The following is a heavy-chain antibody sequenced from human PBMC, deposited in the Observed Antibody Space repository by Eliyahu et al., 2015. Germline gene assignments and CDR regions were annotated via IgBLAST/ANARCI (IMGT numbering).Heavy chain of an antibody. D-gene: IGHD6-6*01. Sequence: QLVESGGGLVKPGGSLRLSCAASGFTFSDYSINWVRQAPGKGLEWISSINSNSNYIDYADSVKGRFTISRDNAKNSLYLQMNSLRAEDTAVYYCARDPVIAPRPGHMDVWGKGTTVTVSS. J-gene: IGHJ6*03. V-gene: IGHV3-21*01. CDR2: INSNSNYI. CDR3: ARDPVIAPRPGHMDV. CDR1: GFTFSDYS.